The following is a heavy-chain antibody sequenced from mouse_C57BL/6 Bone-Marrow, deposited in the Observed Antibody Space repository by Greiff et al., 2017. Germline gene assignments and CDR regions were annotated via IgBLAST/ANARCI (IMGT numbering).Heavy chain of an antibody. Sequence: QVQLQQSGPGLVQPSQSLSITCTVSGFSLTSYGVHWVRQSPGKGLEWLGVIWSGGSTDYNAAFISRLSISKDNSKSQVFFKMNRLQADDTDIYYCARGAYGIFAYWGQGTLVTVSA. V-gene: IGHV2-2*01. D-gene: IGHD2-1*01. J-gene: IGHJ3*01. CDR2: IWSGGST. CDR1: GFSLTSYG. CDR3: ARGAYGIFAY.